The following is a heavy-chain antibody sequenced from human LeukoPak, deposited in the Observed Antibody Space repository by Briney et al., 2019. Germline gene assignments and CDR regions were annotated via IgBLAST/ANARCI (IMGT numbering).Heavy chain of an antibody. CDR2: ISSSSSYI. J-gene: IGHJ4*02. D-gene: IGHD5-18*01. V-gene: IGHV3-21*01. Sequence: GGSLRLSCAASGFTFSSYSMNWVRQAPGKGREWVSSISSSSSYIYYADSVKGRFTISRDNAKNSLYLQMNSLRAEDTAVYYCARGENNYGYYYFDYWGQGTLVTVSS. CDR3: ARGENNYGYYYFDY. CDR1: GFTFSSYS.